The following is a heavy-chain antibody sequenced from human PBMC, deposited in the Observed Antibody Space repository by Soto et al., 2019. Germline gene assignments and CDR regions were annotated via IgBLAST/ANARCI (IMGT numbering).Heavy chain of an antibody. J-gene: IGHJ4*02. Sequence: QITLKESGPTLVKPTQTLTLTCTFSGFSLDTSGVGVGWIRQPPGKTLEWLVLIYWDDDKRYSPSLNSRLTITKDTSKNQVVLRMTNVVPVDTATYYCAHIFDFDWVWAFEYWGQGALVTVSS. CDR1: GFSLDTSGVG. CDR3: AHIFDFDWVWAFEY. D-gene: IGHD3-9*01. CDR2: IYWDDDK. V-gene: IGHV2-5*02.